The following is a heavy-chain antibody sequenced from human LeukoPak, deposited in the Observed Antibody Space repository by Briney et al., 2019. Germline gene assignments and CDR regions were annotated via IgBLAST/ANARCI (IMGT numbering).Heavy chain of an antibody. J-gene: IGHJ5*02. D-gene: IGHD3-10*01. CDR1: GASVRNYY. Sequence: SETLSLTCTVSGASVRNYYGSWIRQSPGKGLEWIGFVDKSGITKYNPSLKSRLTISVDTSRNRFSLRLSSVTAADTAVYYCARRIVMYFYGVEHNCFDPWGQGNLVTVSS. CDR3: ARRIVMYFYGVEHNCFDP. V-gene: IGHV4-59*08. CDR2: VDKSGIT.